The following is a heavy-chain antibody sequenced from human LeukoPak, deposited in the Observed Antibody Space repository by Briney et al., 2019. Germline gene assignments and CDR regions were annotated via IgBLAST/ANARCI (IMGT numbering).Heavy chain of an antibody. D-gene: IGHD5/OR15-5a*01. V-gene: IGHV3-11*01. CDR3: ARDRQSRYGMDV. CDR2: ISSSGSTT. J-gene: IGHJ6*02. Sequence: GGSLTLSCEASGFTFSDYYINWMRQAPGKGLEWVSSISSSGSTTYYADSVKGRFTVSRDNAKTSLYLQMNSLRAEDTALYFCARDRQSRYGMDVWGQGTTVTVS. CDR1: GFTFSDYY.